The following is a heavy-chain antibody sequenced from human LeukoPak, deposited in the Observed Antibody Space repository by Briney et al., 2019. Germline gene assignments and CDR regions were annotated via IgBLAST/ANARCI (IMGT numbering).Heavy chain of an antibody. D-gene: IGHD3-22*01. CDR2: IYTSGSI. CDR3: ATNYYDSSGYLY. Sequence: SETLSLTCTVSGGSISSYYWSWIRQPAGKGLEWIGRIYTSGSINYNPSLKSRVTMSVDTSKNQFSLKLSSVTAADTAVYYCATNYYDSSGYLYWGQGTLVTVSS. CDR1: GGSISSYY. V-gene: IGHV4-4*07. J-gene: IGHJ4*02.